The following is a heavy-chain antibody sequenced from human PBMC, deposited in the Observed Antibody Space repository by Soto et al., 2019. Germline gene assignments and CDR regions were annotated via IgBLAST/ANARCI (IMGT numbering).Heavy chain of an antibody. J-gene: IGHJ4*02. CDR3: AREGNLGRWLQPLDF. CDR1: GGSNRAYS. V-gene: IGHV4-59*01. D-gene: IGHD5-12*01. Sequence: SETLSLTCTVSGGSNRAYSWSWVRHPPGKGLEWIGNIHYNGNTKYNPSLKSRVTMSVDTSKNQFSLKLISVTAADTAKYFCAREGNLGRWLQPLDFWGQGTLVTVS. CDR2: IHYNGNT.